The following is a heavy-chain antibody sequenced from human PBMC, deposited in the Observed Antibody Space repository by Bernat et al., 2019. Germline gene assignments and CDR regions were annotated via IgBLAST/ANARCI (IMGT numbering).Heavy chain of an antibody. Sequence: EVQLVESGGGLVQPGGSLRLSCAASGFTLSGYDMNWVRQTPEKGLEWISYISGSTGATYYADSVKGRFTISRDNSKNTLYLQMNSLRAEDTAVYYCAKDTHFDQRGAFDIWGQGTMVTVSS. CDR3: AKDTHFDQRGAFDI. J-gene: IGHJ3*02. D-gene: IGHD3-9*01. CDR1: GFTLSGYD. V-gene: IGHV3-48*01. CDR2: ISGSTGAT.